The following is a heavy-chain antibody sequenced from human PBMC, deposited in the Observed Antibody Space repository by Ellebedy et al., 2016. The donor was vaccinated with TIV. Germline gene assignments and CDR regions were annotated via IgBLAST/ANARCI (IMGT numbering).Heavy chain of an antibody. Sequence: GESLKISCKGSGYSFTSYWIGWVRQMPGKGLEWMGIIYPGDSDTRYSPSFQGQVPISADKSISTAYLQWSSLKASDTAMYYCARLPWDIVATIRGHFDYWGQGTLVTVSS. CDR3: ARLPWDIVATIRGHFDY. D-gene: IGHD5-12*01. J-gene: IGHJ4*02. CDR2: IYPGDSDT. CDR1: GYSFTSYW. V-gene: IGHV5-51*01.